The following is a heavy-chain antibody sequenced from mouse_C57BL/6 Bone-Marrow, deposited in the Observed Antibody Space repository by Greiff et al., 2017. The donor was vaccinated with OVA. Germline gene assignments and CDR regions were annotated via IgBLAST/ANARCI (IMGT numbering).Heavy chain of an antibody. CDR1: GYTFTSYW. CDR3: ARDGDGYYYFDY. Sequence: VQLQQPGAELVKPGASVKLSCKASGYTFTSYWMQWVKQRPGQGLEWIGEIDPSDSYTNYNQKFKGKATLTVDTSSSTAYMQLSSLTSEDSAVYYCARDGDGYYYFDYWGQGTTLTVSS. J-gene: IGHJ2*01. V-gene: IGHV1-50*01. D-gene: IGHD2-3*01. CDR2: IDPSDSYT.